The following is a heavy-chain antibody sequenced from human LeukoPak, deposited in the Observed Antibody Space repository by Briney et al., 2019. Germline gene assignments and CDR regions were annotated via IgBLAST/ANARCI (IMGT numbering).Heavy chain of an antibody. CDR1: GYTLTELS. CDR3: ATPGKDYYYYGMDV. D-gene: IGHD1-1*01. Sequence: ASVKVSCKVSGYTLTELSMHWVRQAPGKGLEWMGGFDPEDGETIYAQKFQGRVTMTEDTSTDTAYMELSSLRSEDTAVYYCATPGKDYYYYGMDVWGQGTTVTVSS. CDR2: FDPEDGET. J-gene: IGHJ6*02. V-gene: IGHV1-24*01.